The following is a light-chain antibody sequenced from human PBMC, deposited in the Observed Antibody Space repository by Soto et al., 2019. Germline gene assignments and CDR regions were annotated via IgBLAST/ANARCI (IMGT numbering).Light chain of an antibody. J-gene: IGLJ2*01. CDR3: AAWDDRLNGVV. CDR1: SSNIGSNY. CDR2: RNN. Sequence: QSVLTQPPSASGTPGQRVTISCSGSSSNIGSNYVYWYQQLPGTAPKLLFYRNNQRPSGVPDRFSGSKSGTSASLAISGLRSEDEADYYCAAWDDRLNGVVFGGGTKLTVL. V-gene: IGLV1-47*01.